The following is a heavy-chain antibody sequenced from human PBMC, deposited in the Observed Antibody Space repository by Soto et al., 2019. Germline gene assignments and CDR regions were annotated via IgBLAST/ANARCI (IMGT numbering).Heavy chain of an antibody. V-gene: IGHV1-69*13. J-gene: IGHJ3*02. CDR2: IIPICGNA. CDR1: GGTFSSYA. Sequence: ASVNVSCKASGGTFSSYAISWVRQAPGQGLEWMGGIIPICGNAGYAQKFQGRVTMTANASISTAYMELSSLRSEDTAVYYCARRSVKIRYFDWYAFDIWGQGTMVTVSS. CDR3: ARRSVKIRYFDWYAFDI. D-gene: IGHD3-9*01.